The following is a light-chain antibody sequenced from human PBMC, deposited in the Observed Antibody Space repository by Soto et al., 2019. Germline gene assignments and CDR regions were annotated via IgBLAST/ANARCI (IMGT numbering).Light chain of an antibody. V-gene: IGKV3-15*01. CDR2: GAS. CDR3: QQYSDWPLT. J-gene: IGKJ4*01. Sequence: EIVMTQSPATLSVSPGERATLSCRASQTLYNNLAWYQQKLGQAPRLLIYGASARATDIPARCSGSGSGKELPITISGLQSEDFAIYYCQQYSDWPLTFGGGTKVEIK. CDR1: QTLYNN.